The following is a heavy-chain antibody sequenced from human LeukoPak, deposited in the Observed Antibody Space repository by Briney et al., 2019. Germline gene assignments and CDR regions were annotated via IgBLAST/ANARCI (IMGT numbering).Heavy chain of an antibody. CDR3: VKEPSSNWYGDDAFDL. Sequence: GGSLRLSCAASGFTFSSYWMSWVRQAPGKGLEWVANIKQDGSEKYYADSVKGRFTISRDNAKNSLYLQMDRLRVEDTALYYCVKEPSSNWYGDDAFDLWGQGTMVTVSS. D-gene: IGHD6-13*01. CDR2: IKQDGSEK. V-gene: IGHV3-7*03. J-gene: IGHJ3*01. CDR1: GFTFSSYW.